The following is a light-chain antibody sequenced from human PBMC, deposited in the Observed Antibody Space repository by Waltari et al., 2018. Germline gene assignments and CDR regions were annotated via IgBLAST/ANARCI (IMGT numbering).Light chain of an antibody. CDR3: QQYYTYST. Sequence: DIQMTQSPSTLSASVGDRVTITCRASQTISHWLAWYRQKPGKAPSLLIYEASTLENGVPSRFSGSGSGTEFTLTISSLQPDDFATYYCQQYYTYSTFGQGTKLEIE. V-gene: IGKV1-5*03. CDR1: QTISHW. CDR2: EAS. J-gene: IGKJ2*01.